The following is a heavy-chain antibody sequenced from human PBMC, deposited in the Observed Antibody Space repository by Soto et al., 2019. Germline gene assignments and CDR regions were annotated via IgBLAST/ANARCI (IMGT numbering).Heavy chain of an antibody. D-gene: IGHD3-10*01. Sequence: QVQLVQSGAEVKTPGSSVKVSCTASGDTFNFYTLSWVRQAPGQGLEWMGRIIPMLGMSNYAQKFQGRVTXXXDXXTSTAYMGLSSLGSEDTALYYCATNYGSGSAHFDNWGQGTLVTVSS. V-gene: IGHV1-69*02. CDR2: IIPMLGMS. CDR3: ATNYGSGSAHFDN. CDR1: GDTFNFYT. J-gene: IGHJ4*02.